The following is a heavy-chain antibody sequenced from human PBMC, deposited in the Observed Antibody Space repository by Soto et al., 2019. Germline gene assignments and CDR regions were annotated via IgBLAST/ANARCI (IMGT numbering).Heavy chain of an antibody. CDR2: LSVSNGNT. J-gene: IGHJ4*02. Sequence: EVQLLESGGGLVQPGGSLRLSCEASGFSFSSNDMSWVRQTPGKGLEWVSTLSVSNGNTCYADSLKGRFTVSRDDSKNTLFFAMKSLRAEDTAVYYCAKGGWLEYWGQGTLVSVSA. CDR1: GFSFSSND. D-gene: IGHD2-15*01. CDR3: AKGGWLEY. V-gene: IGHV3-23*01.